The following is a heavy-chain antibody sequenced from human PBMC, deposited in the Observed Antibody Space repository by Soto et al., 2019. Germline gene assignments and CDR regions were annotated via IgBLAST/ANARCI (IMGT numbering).Heavy chain of an antibody. J-gene: IGHJ4*02. CDR3: TRGLYRNHY. D-gene: IGHD4-4*01. V-gene: IGHV3-7*04. CDR1: GFTFSSYW. CDR2: IKQDGSEK. Sequence: PGGSLRLSCAASGFTFSSYWLTWVRQAPGKGLEWVANIKQDGSEKSYVDSVKGRFTISRDNAKNALYLQMNSLRAEDTAVYYCTRGLYRNHYWGQGTLVTVSS.